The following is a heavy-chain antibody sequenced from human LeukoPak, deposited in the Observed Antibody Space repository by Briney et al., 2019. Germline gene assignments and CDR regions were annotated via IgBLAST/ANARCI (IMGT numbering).Heavy chain of an antibody. CDR3: ARNRYYYGSGNYGVPNWFDP. CDR1: GGSISSNSYY. V-gene: IGHV4-39*01. J-gene: IGHJ5*02. CDR2: TYYSGST. D-gene: IGHD3-10*01. Sequence: SETLSLTCTVSGGSISSNSYYWGWIRQPPGKGLKWIGSTYYSGSTYYNPSLKSRVTISVDTSKNQFSLKLNSVTAADTAVYYCARNRYYYGSGNYGVPNWFDPWGQGTLVTVSS.